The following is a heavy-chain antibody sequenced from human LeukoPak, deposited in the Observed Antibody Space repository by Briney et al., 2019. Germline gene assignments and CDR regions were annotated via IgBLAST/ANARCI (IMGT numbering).Heavy chain of an antibody. CDR1: GFTFSGSA. D-gene: IGHD3-22*01. J-gene: IGHJ4*02. Sequence: SGGSLRLSCVVSGFTFSGSAVHWVRQASGKGLEWVGRIRSKANNYATAYAASVKGRFTISRDDSKNTAYLQMTSLKTEDTAVYYCTGDNFDSSVKFDYWGQGTLVTVSS. CDR2: IRSKANNYAT. V-gene: IGHV3-73*01. CDR3: TGDNFDSSVKFDY.